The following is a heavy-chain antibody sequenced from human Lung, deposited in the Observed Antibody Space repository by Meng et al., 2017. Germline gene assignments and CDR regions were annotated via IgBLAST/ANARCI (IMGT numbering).Heavy chain of an antibody. CDR1: GVTFRSSG. J-gene: IGHJ5*02. Sequence: GGGAVQPRRSCRLSGAGYGVTFRSSGMHWVRQAPGKGLEWVAVIWYDGSNKYYADAVKGRFTIYRDKSKNTLYLQMNSLRAEDTAVYYCARVYYGGNANWFDPWGKGSLVTVSS. CDR2: IWYDGSNK. CDR3: ARVYYGGNANWFDP. D-gene: IGHD4-23*01. V-gene: IGHV3-33*01.